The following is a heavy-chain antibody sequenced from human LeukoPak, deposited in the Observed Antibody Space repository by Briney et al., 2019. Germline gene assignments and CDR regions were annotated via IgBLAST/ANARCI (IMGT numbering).Heavy chain of an antibody. J-gene: IGHJ4*02. V-gene: IGHV4-61*01. CDR3: ARGGASSIPLDY. D-gene: IGHD1-26*01. CDR2: ISNSGST. CDR1: GGSIGGNSY. Sequence: PSGTLSLTCTVSGGSIGGNSYWSWIRQPPGKGPEWIGHISNSGSTYYSPSLSSRVTISLDTSKNQFSLKLRSVTAADTAVYYCARGGASSIPLDYWGRGTLVTVSS.